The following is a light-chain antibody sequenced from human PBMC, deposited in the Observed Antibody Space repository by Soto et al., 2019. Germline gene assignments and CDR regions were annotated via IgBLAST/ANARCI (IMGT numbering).Light chain of an antibody. V-gene: IGLV1-44*01. Sequence: QSVLAQPPSASGTPGQRVTISCSGSSSNIGSNNVCWYQQLPGTAPRLLIYSNNQRPSGVPDRFSGSKSGTSASLALSGLQSEDEADYYCASWDDSLNGGVFGGGTKLTVL. CDR1: SSNIGSNN. CDR3: ASWDDSLNGGV. CDR2: SNN. J-gene: IGLJ3*02.